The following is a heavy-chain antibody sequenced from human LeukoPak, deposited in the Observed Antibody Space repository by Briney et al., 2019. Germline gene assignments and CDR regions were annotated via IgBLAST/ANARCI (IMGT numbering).Heavy chain of an antibody. CDR3: AKAPPYYYDSSGWFDY. V-gene: IGHV3-23*01. CDR2: ISGSGGST. D-gene: IGHD3-22*01. CDR1: GFTFSSYR. Sequence: GGSLRLSCTASGFTFSSYRMHWVRQAPGKGLEWVSAISGSGGSTYYADSVKGRFTISRGNSKNTLYLQMNSLRAEDTAVYYCAKAPPYYYDSSGWFDYWGQGTLVTVSS. J-gene: IGHJ4*02.